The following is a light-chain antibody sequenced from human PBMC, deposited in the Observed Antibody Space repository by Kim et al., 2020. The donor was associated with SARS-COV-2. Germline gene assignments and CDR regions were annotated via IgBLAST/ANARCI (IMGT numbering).Light chain of an antibody. Sequence: ASVRDRFHLTCRASQSISSWLAWYQQKPGKAPKLLIYKVSSLKSGVPSRFSGSGSGTEFTLTISSLQPDDFAAYYCQHYNSYPWTFGQGTKVDIK. CDR2: KVS. V-gene: IGKV1-5*03. CDR1: QSISSW. CDR3: QHYNSYPWT. J-gene: IGKJ1*01.